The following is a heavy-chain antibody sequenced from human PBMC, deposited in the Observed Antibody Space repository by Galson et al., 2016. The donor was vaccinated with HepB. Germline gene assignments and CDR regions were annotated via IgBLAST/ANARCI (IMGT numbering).Heavy chain of an antibody. D-gene: IGHD3-10*01. V-gene: IGHV3-30*04. CDR3: ARDQGPPREYYFDY. CDR2: ISYDGTDK. Sequence: SCAASGFTFSTYAMHWVRQAPGKGLEWVAVISYDGTDKYYTDSVKGRFTISRDNSKNTVYLQMNSLRTEDTAVYYCARDQGPPREYYFDYWGQGILVTVSS. J-gene: IGHJ4*02. CDR1: GFTFSTYA.